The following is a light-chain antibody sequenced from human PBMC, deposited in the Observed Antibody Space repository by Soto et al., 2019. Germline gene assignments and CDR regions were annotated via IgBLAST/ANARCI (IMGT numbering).Light chain of an antibody. CDR1: QSVLYSSNNKNY. J-gene: IGKJ3*01. Sequence: DIVMTQSPDSLAVSLGERATINCKSSQSVLYSSNNKNYLAWYQQKPGQPPKLLIYWASTRESGVPDRFSGSWSGTDFTLPISSLQAEDVAVYYCQQYYSTPLTFGPGTKVDIK. CDR2: WAS. V-gene: IGKV4-1*01. CDR3: QQYYSTPLT.